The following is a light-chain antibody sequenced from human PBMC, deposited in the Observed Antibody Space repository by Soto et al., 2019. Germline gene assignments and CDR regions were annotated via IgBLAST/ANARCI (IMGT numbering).Light chain of an antibody. CDR2: DDN. Sequence: NFMLTQPHSVSESPGKTVTISCTRSSGSIASNSVQWYQQRPGSAPTTVIYDDNQRPSGVPDRFSGSIDSSSTSASLTISGLKTEDEDDYYCQSYDSSKFVLGNGTKVT. V-gene: IGLV6-57*04. CDR3: QSYDSSKFV. J-gene: IGLJ1*01. CDR1: SGSIASNS.